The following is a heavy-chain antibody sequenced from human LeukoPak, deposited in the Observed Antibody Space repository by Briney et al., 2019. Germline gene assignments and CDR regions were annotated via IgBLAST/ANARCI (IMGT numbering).Heavy chain of an antibody. V-gene: IGHV3-21*01. CDR3: ATDHRNLDAFDI. CDR2: ISSSSSYI. D-gene: IGHD1-14*01. Sequence: PGGSLRLSCAASGFTFSSYSMNWVRQAPGKGLEWVSSISSSSSYIYYADSVKGRFTISRDNAKNSLYLQMNSLRAGDTAVYYCATDHRNLDAFDIWGQGTTVTVSS. J-gene: IGHJ3*02. CDR1: GFTFSSYS.